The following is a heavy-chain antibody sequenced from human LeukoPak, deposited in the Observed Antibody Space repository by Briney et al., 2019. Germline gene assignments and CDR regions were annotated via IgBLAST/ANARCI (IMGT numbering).Heavy chain of an antibody. CDR3: AETVDNWNYGGYFDY. D-gene: IGHD1-7*01. V-gene: IGHV4-39*01. CDR1: GCSISSSSYY. J-gene: IGHJ4*02. CDR2: IYYGGST. Sequence: PSETLSLTCTVSGCSISSSSYYWGWIRQPPGKGLDWIGSIYYGGSTYYNPSLKSRVTISVDTSKKQFSLKLSSVTAADKAVYYCAETVDNWNYGGYFDYWGQGTLVTVSS.